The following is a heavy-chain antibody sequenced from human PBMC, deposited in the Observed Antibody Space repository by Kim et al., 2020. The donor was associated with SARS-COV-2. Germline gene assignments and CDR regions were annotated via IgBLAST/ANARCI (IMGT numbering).Heavy chain of an antibody. Sequence: GGSLRLSCAASGFTFSSYSMNWVRQAPGKGPEWVSSISSSSSYIYYADSVKGRFTISRDNAKNSLYLQMNSLRAEDTAVYYCARGGYCSGGSCRRTYYYYYGMDVWGQGTTVTVSS. CDR3: ARGGYCSGGSCRRTYYYYYGMDV. V-gene: IGHV3-21*01. CDR2: ISSSSSYI. D-gene: IGHD2-15*01. CDR1: GFTFSSYS. J-gene: IGHJ6*02.